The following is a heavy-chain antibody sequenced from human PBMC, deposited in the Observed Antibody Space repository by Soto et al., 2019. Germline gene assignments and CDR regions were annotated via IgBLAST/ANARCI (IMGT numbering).Heavy chain of an antibody. CDR2: IYYSGST. CDR3: AMTPGIISSDPYCMDS. J-gene: IGHJ4*02. CDR1: GGSISSSSYY. Sequence: PSETLSLTCTVSGGSISSSSYYWGWIRQPPGKGLEWIGSIYYSGSTYYNPSLKSRVTISVDTSKNQFSLKLSSVTAADTAVYYCAMTPGIISSDPYCMDSWGQGSPVTAPQ. D-gene: IGHD3-10*01. V-gene: IGHV4-39*01.